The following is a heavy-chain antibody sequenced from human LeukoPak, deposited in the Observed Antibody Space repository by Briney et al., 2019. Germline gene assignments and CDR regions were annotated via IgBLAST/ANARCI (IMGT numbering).Heavy chain of an antibody. D-gene: IGHD6-19*01. CDR1: GGTFSSYA. Sequence: SVKVSXKASGGTFSSYAISWVRQAPGQGLEWMGRIIPIFGTANYAQKFQGRVTITTDESTSTAYMELSSLRSEDTAVYYCARTGIAVYYFDYWGQGTLVTVSS. CDR3: ARTGIAVYYFDY. V-gene: IGHV1-69*05. CDR2: IIPIFGTA. J-gene: IGHJ4*02.